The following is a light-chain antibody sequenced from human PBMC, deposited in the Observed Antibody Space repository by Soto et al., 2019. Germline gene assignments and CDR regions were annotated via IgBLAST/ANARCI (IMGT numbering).Light chain of an antibody. CDR3: QQRSIWPPNT. Sequence: EIVLTQSPATLSLSPGERATLSCRASQSVSSYLACYQQKRGQAPRLLIYDASNRATGIPARFSGSGSGTDFTLTISSLEPEDFAVYYCQQRSIWPPNTFGQGARLETK. J-gene: IGKJ5*01. CDR2: DAS. V-gene: IGKV3-11*01. CDR1: QSVSSY.